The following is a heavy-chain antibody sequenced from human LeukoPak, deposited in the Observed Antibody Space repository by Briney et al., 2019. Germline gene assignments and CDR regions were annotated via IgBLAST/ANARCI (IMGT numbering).Heavy chain of an antibody. J-gene: IGHJ4*02. CDR2: INSRSSYI. V-gene: IGHV3-21*01. D-gene: IGHD5-18*01. CDR3: AREIAGYSYGAFDY. Sequence: GGSLRLSCAASGFTFSSYSMTWVRQAPGKGLEWVSSINSRSSYIYYADSVKGRFTVSRGNAQNSLYLQMNSLRAEDTAVYYCAREIAGYSYGAFDYWGQGTLVTVSS. CDR1: GFTFSSYS.